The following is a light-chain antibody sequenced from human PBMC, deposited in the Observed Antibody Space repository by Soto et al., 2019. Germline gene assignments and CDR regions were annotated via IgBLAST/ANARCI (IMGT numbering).Light chain of an antibody. CDR3: QQYYSTPYT. V-gene: IGKV1-8*01. Sequence: AIRMTQSPSSLSASAGDRVAIACRASQDVGRYLAWYQQKPGQAPKLLIYGASTLQSGVPSRFSGGGSGTDFTLTISCLQSEDFATYYCQQYYSTPYTFGQGTKLEIK. CDR1: QDVGRY. J-gene: IGKJ2*01. CDR2: GAS.